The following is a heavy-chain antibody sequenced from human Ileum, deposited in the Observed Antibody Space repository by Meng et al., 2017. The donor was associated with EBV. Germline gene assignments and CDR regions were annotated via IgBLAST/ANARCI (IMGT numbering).Heavy chain of an antibody. J-gene: IGHJ4*02. D-gene: IGHD6-13*01. V-gene: IGHV2-5*02. CDR3: AHFDKSWVPFDY. CDR2: IYWDDDK. CDR1: GFSLSTSGVG. Sequence: QITLQEPGPTLVKPTQTLTLTCTFSGFSLSTSGVGVGWIRQPPGKALEWLALIYWDDDKRYSPSLKSRLTITKDTSKNQVVLTMTNMDTVDTATYYCAHFDKSWVPFDYWGQGTLVTVSS.